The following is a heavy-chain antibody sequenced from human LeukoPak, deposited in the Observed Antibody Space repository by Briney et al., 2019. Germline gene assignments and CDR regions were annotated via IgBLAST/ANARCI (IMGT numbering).Heavy chain of an antibody. J-gene: IGHJ4*02. CDR3: ARDSSRRPQKYDIATSFSTEN. Sequence: ASVTVSCKTSGYTFTDYYIHWVRQAPGQGLESMGWLNPKIGGTNYAPRFQGRVSMTSDTSITTAYMQLRRVTSDDTAVYYCARDSSRRPQKYDIATSFSTENWGQGTLVAVSS. CDR1: GYTFTDYY. V-gene: IGHV1-2*02. D-gene: IGHD3-9*01. CDR2: LNPKIGGT.